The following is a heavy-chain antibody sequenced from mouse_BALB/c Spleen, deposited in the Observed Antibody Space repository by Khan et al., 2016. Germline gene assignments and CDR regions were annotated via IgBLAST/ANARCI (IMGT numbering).Heavy chain of an antibody. CDR1: GFDFSRFW. Sequence: EVKLLESGGGLVQPGGSLKLSCAASGFDFSRFWMSSVRQVPGKGLEWIGEINPDTITIDYTPSLKDRFIISRDNAKNKLYLQMSKVRSEDTALYYCARGNYVPGSHDYWGQGTTLTVSS. V-gene: IGHV4-1*02. CDR2: INPDTITI. J-gene: IGHJ2*01. CDR3: ARGNYVPGSHDY. D-gene: IGHD2-1*01.